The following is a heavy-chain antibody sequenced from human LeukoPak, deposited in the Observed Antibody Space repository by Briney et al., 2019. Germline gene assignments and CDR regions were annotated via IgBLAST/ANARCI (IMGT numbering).Heavy chain of an antibody. CDR3: AGQTEGQLVSAYFDY. V-gene: IGHV3-30-3*01. Sequence: GRSLRLSCAASGFTFSSYAMHWVRQAPGKGLGWVAVISYDGSNKYYADSVKGRFTISRDNSKNTLYLQMNSLRAEDTAVYYCAGQTEGQLVSAYFDYWGQGTLVTVSS. CDR2: ISYDGSNK. J-gene: IGHJ4*02. CDR1: GFTFSSYA. D-gene: IGHD6-13*01.